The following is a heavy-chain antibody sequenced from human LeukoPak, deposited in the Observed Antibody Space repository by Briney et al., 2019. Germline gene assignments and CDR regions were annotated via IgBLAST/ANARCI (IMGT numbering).Heavy chain of an antibody. J-gene: IGHJ6*02. CDR2: IIPILGIA. CDR3: ARDPKLLWFGEALGYYYGMDA. D-gene: IGHD3-10*01. CDR1: GGTFSSYT. V-gene: IGHV1-69*04. Sequence: GASVKVSCKASGGTFSSYTISWVRQAPGQGLEWMGRIIPILGIANYAQKFQGRVTITADKSTSTAYMELSSLRSEDTAVYYCARDPKLLWFGEALGYYYGMDAWGQGTTVTVSS.